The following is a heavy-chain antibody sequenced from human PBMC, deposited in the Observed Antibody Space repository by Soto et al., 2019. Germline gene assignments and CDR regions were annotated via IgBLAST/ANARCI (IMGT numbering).Heavy chain of an antibody. CDR1: GYTFTSYY. Sequence: QVQLVQSGAEVKKPGASVKVSCKASGYTFTSYYMHWVRQAPGQGLEWMGIINPSGGSTSYAQKFQGRVTMTRDTSTSTGYMELSSLRSEDTAVYYCARDQVDRDTAMVSVSVRGMDVWGQGTTVTVSS. CDR2: INPSGGST. CDR3: ARDQVDRDTAMVSVSVRGMDV. J-gene: IGHJ6*02. V-gene: IGHV1-46*01. D-gene: IGHD5-18*01.